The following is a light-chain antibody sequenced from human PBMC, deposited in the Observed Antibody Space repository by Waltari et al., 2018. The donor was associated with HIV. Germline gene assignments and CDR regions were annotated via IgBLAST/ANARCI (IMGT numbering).Light chain of an antibody. CDR3: QSYDDNLEGV. CDR2: DDT. Sequence: QAVLTQPPSVSGAPGQRVTISCTGSSSNIGAGYDVHWYQQVPGTAPRLLIYDDTTRPSGVPDRFSGSNSGTSASLAITGLQAEDEADYYCQSYDDNLEGVFGGGTKLTVL. CDR1: SSNIGAGYD. V-gene: IGLV1-40*01. J-gene: IGLJ3*02.